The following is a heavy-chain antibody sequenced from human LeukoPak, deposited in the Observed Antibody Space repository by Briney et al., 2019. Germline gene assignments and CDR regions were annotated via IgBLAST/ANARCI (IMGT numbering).Heavy chain of an antibody. J-gene: IGHJ4*02. V-gene: IGHV6-1*01. D-gene: IGHD2-2*01. CDR3: ARGTRNAFDY. CDR2: TYYRSKWFN. Sequence: SQTLSLTCAISGDSVSTNGAAAWTWFRQSPSRGLEWLGRTYYRSKWFNVHAVSVKSRMTPDADTSKNQFSLQLNSMTPEDTAVYYCARGTRNAFDYWGQGILVTVSS. CDR1: GDSVSTNGAA.